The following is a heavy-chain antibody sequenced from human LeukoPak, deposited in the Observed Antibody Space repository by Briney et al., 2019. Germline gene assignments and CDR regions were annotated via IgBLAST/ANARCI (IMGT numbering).Heavy chain of an antibody. CDR3: ARDYDVLTAYPPTQLFDP. V-gene: IGHV4-4*07. CDR1: GGSISSYY. D-gene: IGHD3-9*01. CDR2: IYTSGGT. Sequence: SETLSLTCTVSGGSISSYYWSWIRQPAGKGLEWIGRIYTSGGTNYNPSLKSRVTVSVDTSKNQFSLRLNSVTAADTAVYYCARDYDVLTAYPPTQLFDPWGQGTLVTVSS. J-gene: IGHJ5*02.